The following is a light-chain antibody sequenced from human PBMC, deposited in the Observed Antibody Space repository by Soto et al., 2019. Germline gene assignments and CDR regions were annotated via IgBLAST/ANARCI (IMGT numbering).Light chain of an antibody. J-gene: IGLJ2*01. V-gene: IGLV2-8*01. CDR1: SSDVGGYNY. CDR3: SSYGGSSNLV. Sequence: QSVLTQPPSASGSPGQSVTISCTGTSSDVGGYNYVSWYQQHPGKAPKLMIYEVNKRPSGVPDRFSGSKSGNTASLTVSGLQAEDEADYYCSSYGGSSNLVFGGGTK. CDR2: EVN.